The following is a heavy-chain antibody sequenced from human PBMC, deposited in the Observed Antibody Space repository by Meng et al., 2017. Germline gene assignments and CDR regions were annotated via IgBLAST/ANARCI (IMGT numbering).Heavy chain of an antibody. Sequence: GESLKISCAASGFTFSSYEMNWVRQAPGKGLEWVSAISGSGGSTYYADSVKGRFTISRDNSKNTLYLQMNSLRAEDTAVYYCAKEDTAMVPAGYWGQGTLVTVSS. CDR1: GFTFSSYE. V-gene: IGHV3-23*01. CDR2: ISGSGGST. D-gene: IGHD5-18*01. CDR3: AKEDTAMVPAGY. J-gene: IGHJ4*02.